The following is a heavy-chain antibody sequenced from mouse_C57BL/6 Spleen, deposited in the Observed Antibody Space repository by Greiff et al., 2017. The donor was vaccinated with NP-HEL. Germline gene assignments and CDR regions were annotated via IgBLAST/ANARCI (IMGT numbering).Heavy chain of an antibody. V-gene: IGHV1-76*01. CDR1: GYTFTDYY. CDR3: ATTGRDAMDY. J-gene: IGHJ4*01. D-gene: IGHD1-1*01. Sequence: VQLQESGAELVRPGASVKLSCKASGYTFTDYYINWVKQRPGQGLEWIARIYPGSGNTYYNEKFKGKATLTAEKSSSTAYMQLSSLTSEDSAVYFCATTGRDAMDYWGQGTSVTVSS. CDR2: IYPGSGNT.